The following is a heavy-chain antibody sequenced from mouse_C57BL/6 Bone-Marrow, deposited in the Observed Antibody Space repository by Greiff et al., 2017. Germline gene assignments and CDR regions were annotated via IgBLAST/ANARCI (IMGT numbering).Heavy chain of an antibody. CDR3: ARDSDCRCDY. J-gene: IGHJ2*01. CDR2: IDPTDSYT. D-gene: IGHD2-13*01. V-gene: IGHV1-69*01. CDR1: GYTFTSYW. Sequence: QVQLQQPGAELVMPGASVKLSCKASGYTFTSYWMHWVKQRPGQGLEWIGEIDPTDSYTNYNQKFKGKSTLTVDKSSSTAYMQLSSLTSEDSAVYYCARDSDCRCDYWGQGTTLTVSS.